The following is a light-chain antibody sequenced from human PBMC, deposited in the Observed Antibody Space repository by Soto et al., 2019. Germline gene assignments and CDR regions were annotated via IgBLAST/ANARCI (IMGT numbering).Light chain of an antibody. V-gene: IGKV3-20*01. CDR2: GAS. J-gene: IGKJ2*01. Sequence: EIVLTQSPGTLSLSPGERATLSCRASQSVSSSYLAWYQQKPGQAPRLLIDGASSRATGMPDRFSGSGSGTDFTLTISRLEPEDFAVYYCQQYGSSPPMYTFGQGTKLEIK. CDR3: QQYGSSPPMYT. CDR1: QSVSSSY.